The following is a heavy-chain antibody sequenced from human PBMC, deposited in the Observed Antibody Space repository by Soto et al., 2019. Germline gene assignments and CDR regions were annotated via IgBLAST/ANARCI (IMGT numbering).Heavy chain of an antibody. V-gene: IGHV3-30*18. CDR2: ISYDGSNK. CDR3: AKDVVGTAASPFDY. J-gene: IGHJ4*02. CDR1: GFTFSSYG. D-gene: IGHD2-15*01. Sequence: VGSLRLSCAASGFTFSSYGMHWVRQAPGKGLEWVAVISYDGSNKYYADSVKGRFTISRDNSKNTLYLQMNSLRAEDTAVYYCAKDVVGTAASPFDYWGQGTLVTVS.